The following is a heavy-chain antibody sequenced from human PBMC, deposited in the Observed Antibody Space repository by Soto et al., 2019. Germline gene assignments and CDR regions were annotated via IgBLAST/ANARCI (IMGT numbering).Heavy chain of an antibody. CDR1: GYTLSKYG. V-gene: IGHV1-69*13. CDR2: TTRMSGTT. CDR3: ARDAGVIGTSVWFDP. J-gene: IGHJ5*02. D-gene: IGHD1-7*01. Sequence: GASVKVSCKTSGYTLSKYGNNGVRQAPAQGLEWMGATTRMSGTTNYAQNFQGRLTITADESTSTVYMELSRLTPEDTAAYYCARDAGVIGTSVWFDPWGQGTLVTVSS.